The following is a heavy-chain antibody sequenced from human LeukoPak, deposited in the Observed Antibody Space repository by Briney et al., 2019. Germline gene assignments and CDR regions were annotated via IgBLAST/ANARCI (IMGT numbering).Heavy chain of an antibody. V-gene: IGHV4-59*12. CDR1: GGSISSYY. D-gene: IGHD3-22*01. Sequence: PSETLSLTCTVSGGSISSYYWSWIRQPPGKGLEWIGYIYYSGSTNYKSSLKSRVTISVDTSKNQFSLTLSSLTAADTAVYYCARSCDDSSGWDDAFDIWGQGTMVTVSS. J-gene: IGHJ3*02. CDR3: ARSCDDSSGWDDAFDI. CDR2: IYYSGST.